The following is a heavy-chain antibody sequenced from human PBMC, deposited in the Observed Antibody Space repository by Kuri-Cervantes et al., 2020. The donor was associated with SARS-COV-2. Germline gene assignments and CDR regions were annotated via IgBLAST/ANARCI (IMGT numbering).Heavy chain of an antibody. J-gene: IGHJ6*02. CDR2: INHSGCNT. V-gene: IGHV1-46*01. Sequence: ASVKVSCKASGYTFTSYYMHWVRQAPGQGLEWMGIINHSGCNTTYAQKFQGRVTMTRDTSTYTVYMGLSSLRTEDTAVSCCARDMTYFEHYSMDFWGQGTTVTVSS. CDR1: GYTFTSYY. CDR3: ARDMTYFEHYSMDF. D-gene: IGHD3-9*01.